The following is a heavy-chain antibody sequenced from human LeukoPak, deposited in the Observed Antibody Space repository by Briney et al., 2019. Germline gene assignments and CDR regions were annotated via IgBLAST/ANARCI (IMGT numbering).Heavy chain of an antibody. CDR2: IKSKTDGGTT. Sequence: GGSLRLSCAASGFTFSNAWMSWVRQAPGKGLEWVGRIKSKTDGGTTDCAAPVKGRFTISRDDSKNTLYLQMNSLKTEDTAVYYCTTLEGGDYDYVWGSYRNFDYWGQGTLVTVSS. CDR3: TTLEGGDYDYVWGSYRNFDY. CDR1: GFTFSNAW. J-gene: IGHJ4*02. D-gene: IGHD3-16*02. V-gene: IGHV3-15*01.